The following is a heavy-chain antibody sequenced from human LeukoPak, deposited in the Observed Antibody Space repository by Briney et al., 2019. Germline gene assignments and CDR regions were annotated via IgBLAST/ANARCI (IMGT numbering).Heavy chain of an antibody. CDR2: FDPEDGET. CDR3: ATAKGGYYYDSSGYLFDY. Sequence: ASVKVSCKASGYTFTGYYMHWVRQAPGKGLEWMGGFDPEDGETIYAQKFQGRVTMTEDTSTDTAYMELSSLRSEDTAVYYCATAKGGYYYDSSGYLFDYWGQGTLVTVSS. D-gene: IGHD3-22*01. CDR1: GYTFTGYY. V-gene: IGHV1-24*01. J-gene: IGHJ4*02.